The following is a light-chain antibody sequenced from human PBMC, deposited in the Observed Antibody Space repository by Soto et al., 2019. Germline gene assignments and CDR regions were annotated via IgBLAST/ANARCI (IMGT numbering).Light chain of an antibody. CDR2: DAS. V-gene: IGKV1-33*01. CDR3: QQYDNLPPGMYT. CDR1: QDISNY. Sequence: DIQMTQSPSSLSASVGVRVTITCQASQDISNYLNWYQQKPGKAPKLLIYDASNLETGVPSRFSGSGSGTDFTFTISSLQPEDIATYYCQQYDNLPPGMYTFGQGTKLEIK. J-gene: IGKJ2*01.